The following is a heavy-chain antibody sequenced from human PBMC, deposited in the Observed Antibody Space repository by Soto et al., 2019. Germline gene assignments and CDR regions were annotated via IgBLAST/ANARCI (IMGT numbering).Heavy chain of an antibody. CDR2: ISGSGGST. J-gene: IGHJ4*02. CDR3: AKDSSSYWPGFDY. D-gene: IGHD6-6*01. V-gene: IGHV3-23*01. Sequence: GGSLRLSCAASGFTFSTYAMSWVRQAPGKGLEWVSSISGSGGSTYYADSVKGRFTISRDNSKNTLYLQMNSLRAEDTAVYYCAKDSSSYWPGFDYWGQGTLVTVSS. CDR1: GFTFSTYA.